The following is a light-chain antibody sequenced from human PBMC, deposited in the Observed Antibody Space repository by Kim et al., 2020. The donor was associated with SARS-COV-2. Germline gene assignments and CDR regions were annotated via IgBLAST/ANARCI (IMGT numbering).Light chain of an antibody. CDR2: AAS. J-gene: IGKJ5*01. CDR1: QSVTNS. V-gene: IGKV1-39*01. CDR3: QQSYSAIT. Sequence: SASVGDRVTITCRASQSVTNSVNWYQQESGEAPRLLIYAASSLPSGVPSRFSGSGSGTNFTLTISSLQHEDFATYYCQQSYSAITFGQGTRLEIK.